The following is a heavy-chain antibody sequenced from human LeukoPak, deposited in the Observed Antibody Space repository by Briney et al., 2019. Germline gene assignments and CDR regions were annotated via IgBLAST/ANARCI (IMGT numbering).Heavy chain of an antibody. CDR2: ISYSGST. D-gene: IGHD2-8*01. V-gene: IGHV4-59*08. Sequence: NPSETLSLTCTVSGGSISSYYCSWIRQSPGKGLECLGYISYSGSTNYNPSLKSRVTISIDTSKNQFSLKLSSVTAADTAVYYCARRMGRYFDYWGQGTLVAVSS. CDR1: GGSISSYY. CDR3: ARRMGRYFDY. J-gene: IGHJ4*02.